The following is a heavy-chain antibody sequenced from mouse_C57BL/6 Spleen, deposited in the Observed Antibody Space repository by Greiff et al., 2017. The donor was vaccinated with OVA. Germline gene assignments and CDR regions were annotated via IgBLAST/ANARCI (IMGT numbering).Heavy chain of an antibody. CDR1: GFTFSDYG. D-gene: IGHD6-1*01. CDR3: AREGPLGYYFDY. V-gene: IGHV5-17*01. J-gene: IGHJ2*01. CDR2: ICTVSSTI. Sequence: EVHLVESGGGLVKPGGSLKLSCAASGFTFSDYGMHWVRQAPETGLDWVAYICTVSSTIYSADTVKGRFTFSRDKAKNNLCRQMTSLRSEDTAMYYCAREGPLGYYFDYWGQGTTLTVSS.